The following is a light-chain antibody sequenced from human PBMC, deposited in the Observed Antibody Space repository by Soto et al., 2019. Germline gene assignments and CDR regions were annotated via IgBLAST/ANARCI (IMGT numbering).Light chain of an antibody. V-gene: IGLV3-21*02. Sequence: SYELTQPPSVSVAPGQTAMITCGGNDIGSKSVHWYQQRPGQAPVVVVYDDRDRPSGIPERFSGSNSGSTATLTISRVEAGDEADYYCQVWDRNNNHVLFGGGTKLTVL. CDR3: QVWDRNNNHVL. CDR1: DIGSKS. CDR2: DDR. J-gene: IGLJ3*02.